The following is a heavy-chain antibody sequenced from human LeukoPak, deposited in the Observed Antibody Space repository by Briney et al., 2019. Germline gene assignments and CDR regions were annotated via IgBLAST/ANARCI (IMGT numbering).Heavy chain of an antibody. D-gene: IGHD3-9*01. CDR2: IIPGGGST. CDR1: GYTFTNYY. Sequence: ASVKVSCKTSGYTFTNYYMHWVRQAPGQGLEWMGMIIPGGGSTSYAQKFQGRVTMTRDTSTSTVYMDLSSLRSEDTAVYYCARAIDILTGSPFDYWGQGTLVTVSS. J-gene: IGHJ4*02. V-gene: IGHV1-46*01. CDR3: ARAIDILTGSPFDY.